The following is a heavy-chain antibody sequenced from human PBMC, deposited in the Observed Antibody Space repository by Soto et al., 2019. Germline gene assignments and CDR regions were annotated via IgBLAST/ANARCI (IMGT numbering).Heavy chain of an antibody. CDR1: GFTFSEYS. D-gene: IGHD3-9*01. Sequence: GGSLRLSCSASGFTFSEYSMHWVRQAPGKGLQYVSTISSDGDITYYADSVKARFTISRDNSKNTLYLQMNSLRPEDTAVYYCVKVSTFYDILTGYYSTNFFDPWGQGTLVTVSS. J-gene: IGHJ5*02. CDR3: VKVSTFYDILTGYYSTNFFDP. V-gene: IGHV3-64D*06. CDR2: ISSDGDIT.